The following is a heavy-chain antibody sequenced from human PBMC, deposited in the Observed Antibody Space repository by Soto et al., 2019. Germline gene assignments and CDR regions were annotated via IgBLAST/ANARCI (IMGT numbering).Heavy chain of an antibody. CDR3: XXXXXXXXXXXXXDV. V-gene: IGHV1-69*12. Sequence: QVQLVQSGAEVKKPGSSVKVSCKASGGTFSSYAISWVRQAPGQGLEWMGGIIPIFGTANYEQKFQGRVTITADETTSTAYMELSSLRSEDTAVXXXXXXXXXXXXXXXXDVXGQGTTVTVSS. J-gene: IGHJ6*02. CDR2: IIPIFGTA. CDR1: GGTFSSYA.